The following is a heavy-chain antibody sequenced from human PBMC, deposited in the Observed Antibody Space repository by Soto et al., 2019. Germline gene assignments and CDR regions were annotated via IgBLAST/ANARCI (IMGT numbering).Heavy chain of an antibody. CDR2: IYYSGST. CDR1: GGSVSSYY. Sequence: PSETLSLTCTVSGGSVSSYYWSWIRQSPGKGLEWIGYIYYSGSTKYKPSLKSRVTMSVDTSKNQFSLKVSSATAAGTAVYYCAKRNYYDSRGYFYPYYFDYWGQGTLVTVSS. CDR3: AKRNYYDSRGYFYPYYFDY. J-gene: IGHJ4*02. V-gene: IGHV4-59*08. D-gene: IGHD3-22*01.